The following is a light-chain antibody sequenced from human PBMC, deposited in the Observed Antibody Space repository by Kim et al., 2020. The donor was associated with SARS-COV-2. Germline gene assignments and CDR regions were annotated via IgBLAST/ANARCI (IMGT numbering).Light chain of an antibody. CDR2: DAS. Sequence: SPGKRATPSRRASQGVSSYLAWYQQKPGQAPRLLIYDASNRATGIPARFSGSGSGTDFTLTISSLEPEDFAVYYCQQRSNWPPFTFGPGTKVDIK. CDR3: QQRSNWPPFT. J-gene: IGKJ3*01. V-gene: IGKV3-11*01. CDR1: QGVSSY.